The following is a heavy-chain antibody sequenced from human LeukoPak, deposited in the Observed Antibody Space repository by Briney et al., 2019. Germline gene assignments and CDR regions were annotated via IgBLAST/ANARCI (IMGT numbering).Heavy chain of an antibody. D-gene: IGHD6-19*01. J-gene: IGHJ4*02. CDR2: IIPIFGTA. Sequence: ASVKVSCKASGGTFSSYAISWVRQAPGQGLEWMGRIIPIFGTANYAQKFQGRVTITTDESTSTAYMGLSSLRSEDTAVYYCARDSSGYPDYWGQGTLVTVSS. CDR3: ARDSSGYPDY. CDR1: GGTFSSYA. V-gene: IGHV1-69*05.